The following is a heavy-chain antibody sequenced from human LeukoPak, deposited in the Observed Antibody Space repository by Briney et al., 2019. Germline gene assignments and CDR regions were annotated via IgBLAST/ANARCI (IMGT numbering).Heavy chain of an antibody. CDR1: GDSVSSNSAA. CDR2: TYYRSKWYN. V-gene: IGHV6-1*01. CDR3: ARESRGARITSYAFDI. Sequence: PSQTLSLTCAISGDSVSSNSAAWNWIRQSPSRGLEWLGRTYYRSKWYNVYATSVKSRLAIYPDTSKNQFSLQLDSVTPDDTAVYYCARESRGARITSYAFDIWGQGTMVTVSS. D-gene: IGHD2-15*01. J-gene: IGHJ3*02.